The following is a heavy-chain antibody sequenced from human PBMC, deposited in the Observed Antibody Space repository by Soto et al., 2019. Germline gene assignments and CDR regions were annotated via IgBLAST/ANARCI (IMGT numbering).Heavy chain of an antibody. CDR2: IYYIGTT. Sequence: PSETLSLTCTVSGGSISGYYWNWIRQPPGKGLEYIGHIYYIGTTNYNPSLKSRATISVDTSKNQFSLKLTSVTAADTAVYFCARSASKYGANAFDIWDQGTMVTVSS. CDR3: ARSASKYGANAFDI. V-gene: IGHV4-59*01. CDR1: GGSISGYY. D-gene: IGHD2-8*01. J-gene: IGHJ3*02.